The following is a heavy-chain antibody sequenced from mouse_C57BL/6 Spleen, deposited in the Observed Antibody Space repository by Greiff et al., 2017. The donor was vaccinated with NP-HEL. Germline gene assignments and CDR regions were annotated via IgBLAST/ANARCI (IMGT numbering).Heavy chain of an antibody. D-gene: IGHD3-2*02. V-gene: IGHV1-53*01. J-gene: IGHJ2*01. Sequence: QVQLQQPGTELVKPGASVKLSCKASGYTFTSYWMHWVKQRPGQGLEWIGNINPSNGGTNYNEKFKSKATLTVDKSSSTAYMQLSSLTSEDSAVYYCASGGDSSGYVRRYFDYWGQGTTLTVSS. CDR2: INPSNGGT. CDR3: ASGGDSSGYVRRYFDY. CDR1: GYTFTSYW.